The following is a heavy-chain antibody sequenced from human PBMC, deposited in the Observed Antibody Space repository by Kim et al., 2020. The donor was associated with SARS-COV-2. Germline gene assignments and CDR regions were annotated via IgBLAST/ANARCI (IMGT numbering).Heavy chain of an antibody. CDR2: MYYSGST. J-gene: IGHJ4*02. CDR1: GGSVSSGSYY. V-gene: IGHV4-61*01. D-gene: IGHD6-19*01. CDR3: ARAGYSSGWYDY. Sequence: SETLSLTFTVSGGSVSSGSYYWSWIRQPPGKGLEWIGYMYYSGSTNYNPSLKSRVTISVDTSKNQFSLKLSSVTAADTAVYYCARAGYSSGWYDYWGQGTLVTVSS.